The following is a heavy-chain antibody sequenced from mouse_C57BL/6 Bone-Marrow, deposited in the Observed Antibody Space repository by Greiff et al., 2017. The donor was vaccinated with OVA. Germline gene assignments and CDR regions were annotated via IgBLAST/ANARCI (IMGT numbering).Heavy chain of an antibody. V-gene: IGHV1-76*01. CDR2: IYPGSGNT. D-gene: IGHD2-10*01. CDR3: ARGPTMGF. J-gene: IGHJ2*01. Sequence: QVQLQQSGAELVRPGASVKLSCKASGYTFTDYYINWVKQRPGQGLEWIARIYPGSGNTYYNEKFKGKATLTAEKSSSTAYMQLSSLTSEDSAFYFCARGPTMGFWGKGTTLTVSS. CDR1: GYTFTDYY.